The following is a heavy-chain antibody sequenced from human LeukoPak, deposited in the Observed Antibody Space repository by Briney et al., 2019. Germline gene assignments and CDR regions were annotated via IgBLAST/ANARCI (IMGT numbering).Heavy chain of an antibody. CDR3: ARDPSGSYFDY. J-gene: IGHJ4*02. Sequence: GRSLRLSCAASGVTFSSYGMHWVRQAPGKGLEWVAVISYDGSNKYYADSVKGRFTISRDNSKNTLYLQMNSLRAEDTAVYYCARDPSGSYFDYWGQGTLVTVSS. CDR2: ISYDGSNK. CDR1: GVTFSSYG. D-gene: IGHD1-26*01. V-gene: IGHV3-30*03.